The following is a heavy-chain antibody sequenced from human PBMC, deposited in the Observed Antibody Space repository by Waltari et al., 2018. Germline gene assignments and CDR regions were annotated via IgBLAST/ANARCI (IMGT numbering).Heavy chain of an antibody. CDR3: ARDGREYDTREGGMDV. D-gene: IGHD3-10*01. V-gene: IGHV4-4*02. J-gene: IGHJ6*02. CDR1: GGSISSSHW. CDR2: IYHSGST. Sequence: VQLQESGPGLVKPSGTLSLPCAVSGGSISSSHWWSWLRQPPGKGLEWIGEIYHSGSTNYNPSLKSRVTISVDKSKNQFSLKLSSVTAADTAVYYCARDGREYDTREGGMDVWGQGTTVTVSS.